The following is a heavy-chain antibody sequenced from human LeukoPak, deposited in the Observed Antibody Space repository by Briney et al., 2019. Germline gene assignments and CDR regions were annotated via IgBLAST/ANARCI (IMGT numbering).Heavy chain of an antibody. J-gene: IGHJ4*02. CDR1: GFTFSSCA. CDR2: ITGDGTRT. CDR3: ASRPRADMGPLDY. Sequence: GGSLRLSCAASGFTFSSCAMTWVRQAPGKGLEWVASITGDGTRTYYTDSVKGRFTISRDNSKNTLYLQMNSLRADETAIYYCASRPRADMGPLDYWGEGTLVTVST. D-gene: IGHD1-14*01. V-gene: IGHV3-23*01.